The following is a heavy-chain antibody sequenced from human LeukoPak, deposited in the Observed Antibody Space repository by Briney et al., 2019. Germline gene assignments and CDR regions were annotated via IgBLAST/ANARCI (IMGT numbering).Heavy chain of an antibody. CDR2: ISSDGSHK. CDR1: GFTFGGYG. D-gene: IGHD6-13*01. J-gene: IGHJ4*02. V-gene: IGHV3-30*18. CDR3: AKGHTSNWYSALDY. Sequence: PGRSLRLSCAGSGFTFGGYGVHWVRQAPGKGREWVAVISSDGSHKYYADSVKGRFTISRDNSRDTLFLQMSSLRAEDTSLYFCAKGHTSNWYSALDYWGQGTLVTVSS.